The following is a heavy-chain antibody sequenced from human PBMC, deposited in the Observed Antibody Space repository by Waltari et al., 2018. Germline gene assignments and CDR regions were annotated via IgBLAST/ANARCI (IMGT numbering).Heavy chain of an antibody. J-gene: IGHJ6*03. CDR1: GGTFSSYA. CDR2: IIPSFGKA. CDR3: ARQDYYYYMDV. V-gene: IGHV1-69*04. Sequence: QVQLVQSGAEVKKPGSSVKVSCKASGGTFSSYAISWVRQAPGQGREWMGRIIPSFGKATYAQKFQVRVTITADKSTSTAYMELSSLRSEDTAVYYCARQDYYYYMDVWGKGTTVTISS.